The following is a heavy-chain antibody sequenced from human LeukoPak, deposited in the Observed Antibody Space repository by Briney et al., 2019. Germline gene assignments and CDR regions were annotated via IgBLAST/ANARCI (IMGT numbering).Heavy chain of an antibody. Sequence: ASVKVSCKASGYTFTSYAMHWVRQAPGQRLEWMGWINAGNGNTKYSQKFQGRVTITRDTSASTAYMELSSLRSEDTAVYYCARALSGWEPTPLLDYWGQGTLVTVSS. D-gene: IGHD6-19*01. CDR1: GYTFTSYA. CDR2: INAGNGNT. J-gene: IGHJ4*02. CDR3: ARALSGWEPTPLLDY. V-gene: IGHV1-3*01.